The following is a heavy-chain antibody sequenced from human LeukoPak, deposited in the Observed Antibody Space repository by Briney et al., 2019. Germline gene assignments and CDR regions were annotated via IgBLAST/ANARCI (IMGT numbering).Heavy chain of an antibody. CDR1: GFTFSDYY. J-gene: IGHJ6*02. CDR3: ARWGITTFGVKVYYYYYGMDV. D-gene: IGHD3-3*01. CDR2: ISSSGSTI. V-gene: IGHV3-11*01. Sequence: PGGSLRLSCAASGFTFSDYYVSWIRQAPGKGLEWVSYISSSGSTIYYADSVKGRFTISRDNAKNSLYLQMNSLRAEDTAVYYCARWGITTFGVKVYYYYYGMDVWGQGTTVTVSS.